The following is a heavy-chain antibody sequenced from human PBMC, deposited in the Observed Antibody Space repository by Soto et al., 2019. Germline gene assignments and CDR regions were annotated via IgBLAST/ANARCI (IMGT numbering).Heavy chain of an antibody. CDR3: AKDLYDSSGSSFDI. CDR1: GFTFSGYA. D-gene: IGHD3-22*01. Sequence: GGSLRLSCAASGFTFSGYAMSRVRQAPGKGLEWVSAISGSGGSTRYADPVKGRFTISRDNSKNMLYLQMNSLRAEDTAVYYCAKDLYDSSGSSFDIWGQGTMVTVSS. V-gene: IGHV3-23*01. CDR2: ISGSGGST. J-gene: IGHJ3*02.